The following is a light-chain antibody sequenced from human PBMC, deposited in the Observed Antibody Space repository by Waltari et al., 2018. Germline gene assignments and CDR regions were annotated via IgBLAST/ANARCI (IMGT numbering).Light chain of an antibody. CDR3: QQSYSPPVS. Sequence: IQMTQSPSSLSASVGDRVTITCRASQSISNYLNWYQQKPGQAPKPLIYAASTLQSGVPSRYVAGGSGTAFTPTITSLQPEDFAADYCQQSYSPPVSFGQGTKLEIK. CDR2: AAS. CDR1: QSISNY. V-gene: IGKV1-39*01. J-gene: IGKJ2*03.